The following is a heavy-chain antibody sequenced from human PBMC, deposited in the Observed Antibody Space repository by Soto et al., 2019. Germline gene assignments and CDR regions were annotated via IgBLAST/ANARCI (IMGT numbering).Heavy chain of an antibody. CDR2: INHSGST. CDR3: ARAPYYYDSSGPRFDP. V-gene: IGHV4-34*01. Sequence: SETLSLTCAVYGGSFSGYYWSWIRQPPGKGLEWIGEINHSGSTNYNPSLKSRVTISVDTSKNQFSLKLSSVTAADTAVYYCARAPYYYDSSGPRFDPSGQGTLVTVSS. J-gene: IGHJ5*02. D-gene: IGHD3-22*01. CDR1: GGSFSGYY.